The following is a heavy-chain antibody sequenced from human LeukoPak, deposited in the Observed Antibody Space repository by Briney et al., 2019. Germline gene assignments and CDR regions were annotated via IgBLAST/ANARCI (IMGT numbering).Heavy chain of an antibody. D-gene: IGHD3-22*01. Sequence: GGSLRLSCAASGFTFSTYAMSWVRQAPGKGLEWVSGISGSGGSTYYGDSVKGRFTISRDNSKNTLYLQMNSLRAEDTAVYYCAKHFYDSSGYYALYDLWGQGTLVTVSS. J-gene: IGHJ4*02. CDR3: AKHFYDSSGYYALYDL. CDR2: ISGSGGST. CDR1: GFTFSTYA. V-gene: IGHV3-23*01.